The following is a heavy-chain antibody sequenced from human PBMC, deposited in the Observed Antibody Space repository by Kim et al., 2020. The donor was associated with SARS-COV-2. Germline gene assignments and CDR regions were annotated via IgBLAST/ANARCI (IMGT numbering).Heavy chain of an antibody. J-gene: IGHJ4*02. Sequence: YAQKFQERVTITRDMSTSTAYMELSSLRSEDTAVYYCAADKSYGDYSFDYWGQGTLVTVSS. D-gene: IGHD4-17*01. V-gene: IGHV1-58*01. CDR3: AADKSYGDYSFDY.